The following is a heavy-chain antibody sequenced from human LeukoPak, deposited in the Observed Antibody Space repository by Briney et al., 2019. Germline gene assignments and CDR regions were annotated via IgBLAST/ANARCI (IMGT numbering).Heavy chain of an antibody. CDR2: INHSGST. J-gene: IGHJ4*02. CDR3: ARGRYSGSNIDY. V-gene: IGHV4-34*01. D-gene: IGHD3-10*01. CDR1: GGSFSGYY. Sequence: SETLSLTCAVYGGSFSGYYWSWIRQPPGKGLEWIGEINHSGSTNYNPSLKSRVTISIDTSKNQFSLKLSSVTAADTAVYYCARGRYSGSNIDYWGQGTLVTVSS.